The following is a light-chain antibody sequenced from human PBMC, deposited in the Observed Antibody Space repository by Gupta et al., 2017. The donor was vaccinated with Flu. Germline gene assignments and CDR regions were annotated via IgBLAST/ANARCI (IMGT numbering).Light chain of an antibody. CDR1: QSVNSN. V-gene: IGKV3-15*01. J-gene: IGKJ1*01. Sequence: EIEMTQSPATLSLSPGERATLSCRASQSVNSNLAWYQQKPGQTPRLLIIGASTRATGIPARFSGSGSGTEFTLAISSLQSEDFAVYYCQQYNNWPRTFGQGTKVEIK. CDR3: QQYNNWPRT. CDR2: GAS.